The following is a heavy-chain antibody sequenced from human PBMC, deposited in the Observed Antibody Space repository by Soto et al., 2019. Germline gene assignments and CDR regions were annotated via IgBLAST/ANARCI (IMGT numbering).Heavy chain of an antibody. V-gene: IGHV1-69*01. CDR1: GGTFSSYA. CDR2: IIPIFGTA. CDR3: ARMRARSSLLSNPPTDYGMDV. D-gene: IGHD6-13*01. J-gene: IGHJ6*02. Sequence: QVQLVQSGAEVKKPGSSVKVSCKASGGTFSSYAISWVRQAPGQGLEWMGGIIPIFGTANYAQKFQGRVTITADESTSTAYMELSSLRSEDTAVYYCARMRARSSLLSNPPTDYGMDVWGQGTTVTVSS.